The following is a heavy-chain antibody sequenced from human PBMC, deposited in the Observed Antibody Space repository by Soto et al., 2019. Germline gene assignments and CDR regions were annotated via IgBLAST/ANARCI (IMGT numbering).Heavy chain of an antibody. V-gene: IGHV3-30*01. CDR1: GFTFSSYA. CDR2: ISYDGSKK. J-gene: IGHJ4*02. Sequence: QVQLVESGGNVVQPGRSLRLSCAASGFTFSSYAMHWVRQVPGKGLEWVTLISYDGSKKFYADSVKGRLAISGDQSKNTQYLQMNSRRAEETASYYCARDTAPVAGTSLPGYWGQGSLVTVSS. D-gene: IGHD6-19*01. CDR3: ARDTAPVAGTSLPGY.